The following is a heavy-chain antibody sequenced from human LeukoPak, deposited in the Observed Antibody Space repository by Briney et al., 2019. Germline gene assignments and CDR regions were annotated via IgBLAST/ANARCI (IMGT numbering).Heavy chain of an antibody. D-gene: IGHD2-8*01. J-gene: IGHJ4*02. CDR3: ARDGGCTNDVCYKNSDY. V-gene: IGHV1-2*02. Sequence: ASVKVSCKASGYIFSGHYMHWVRQAPGEGLEWMGWINPNSGGTNYARRFQGRVTMTRDTSINTAYMELSRLRSDDTAVYYCARDGGCTNDVCYKNSDYWGQGTLVTVSS. CDR1: GYIFSGHY. CDR2: INPNSGGT.